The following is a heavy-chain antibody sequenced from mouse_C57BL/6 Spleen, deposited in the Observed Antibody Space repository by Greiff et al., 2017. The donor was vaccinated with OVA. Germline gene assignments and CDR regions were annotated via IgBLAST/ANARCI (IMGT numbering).Heavy chain of an antibody. Sequence: QVQLKQPGAELVRPGSSVKLSCKASGYTFTSYWMHWVKQRPIQGLEWIGNIDPSDSETHYNQKFKDKATLTVDKSSSTAYMQLSSLTSEDSAVYYCARSGILLRSYFDYWGQGTTLTVSS. V-gene: IGHV1-52*01. D-gene: IGHD1-1*01. J-gene: IGHJ2*01. CDR3: ARSGILLRSYFDY. CDR1: GYTFTSYW. CDR2: IDPSDSET.